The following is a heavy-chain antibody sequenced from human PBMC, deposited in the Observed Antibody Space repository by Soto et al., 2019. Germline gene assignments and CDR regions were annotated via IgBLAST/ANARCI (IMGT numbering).Heavy chain of an antibody. CDR3: APGWDMATFWTD. CDR2: ISGGDTT. D-gene: IGHD3-3*01. V-gene: IGHV3-23*01. CDR1: GFTFGSYP. J-gene: IGHJ4*02. Sequence: EVQLLESGGGLVKPGGSLRLSFVAPGFTFGSYPMSGVRQAPGQGLDWVSTISGGDTTQYEESVKGRFTISRDKAKNTLYLQMNTLRVEDTAVYYCAPGWDMATFWTDWGQGTLVTVSS.